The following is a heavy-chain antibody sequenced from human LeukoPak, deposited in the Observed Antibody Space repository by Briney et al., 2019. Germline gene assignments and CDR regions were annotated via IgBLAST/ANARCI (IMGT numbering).Heavy chain of an antibody. CDR2: ISSSGSTI. CDR1: GFTFSSYE. V-gene: IGHV3-48*03. Sequence: SGGSLRLSCAASGFTFSSYEVNWVRQAPGKGLEWVSYISSSGSTIYYADSVKGRFTISRDNAKNSLYLQMNSLRAEDTAVYYCARAYDFWSGYYTDYFDYWGQGTLVTVSS. CDR3: ARAYDFWSGYYTDYFDY. D-gene: IGHD3-3*01. J-gene: IGHJ4*02.